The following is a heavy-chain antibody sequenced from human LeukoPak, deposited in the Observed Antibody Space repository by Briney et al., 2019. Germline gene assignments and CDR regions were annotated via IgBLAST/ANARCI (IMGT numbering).Heavy chain of an antibody. CDR2: IIPIFGTA. J-gene: IGHJ4*02. Sequence: SVKVSCKASGGTFSSYAISWVRQAPGQGLAWMGGIIPIFGTANYAQKFQGRVTITADESTSTAYMELSSLRSEDTAVYYCARGPFRITMVRGVITHFDYWGQGTLVTVSS. CDR3: ARGPFRITMVRGVITHFDY. CDR1: GGTFSSYA. V-gene: IGHV1-69*13. D-gene: IGHD3-10*01.